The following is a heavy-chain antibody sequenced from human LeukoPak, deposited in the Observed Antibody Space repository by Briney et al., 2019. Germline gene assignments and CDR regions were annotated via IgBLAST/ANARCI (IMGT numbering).Heavy chain of an antibody. CDR3: ARSRYNWNYCFDY. CDR2: IYYSGTT. Sequence: SETLSLTCTVSGDSISGYYWSWIRQPPGKGLEWIGYIYYSGTTNYNPSLNSRVTISVDTSKNEASLKLSSVTAADTAVYYCARSRYNWNYCFDYWGQGTLVTVSS. D-gene: IGHD1-7*01. J-gene: IGHJ4*02. V-gene: IGHV4-59*01. CDR1: GDSISGYY.